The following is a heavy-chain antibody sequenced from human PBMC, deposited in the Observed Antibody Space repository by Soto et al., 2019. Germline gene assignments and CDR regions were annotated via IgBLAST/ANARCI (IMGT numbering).Heavy chain of an antibody. J-gene: IGHJ4*02. CDR1: RFPYICYA. CDR3: ARWTCADYGSQLDC. D-gene: IGHD3-16*01. V-gene: IGHV3-23*01. CDR2: LSGSGGST. Sequence: PAGSLTLQGAAYRFPYICYALSEPRPAPGPGLDWVSALSGSGGSTYSADPVKGRLTNSNDNSKNMQFLQQSSLRAEGTAVYYFARWTCADYGSQLDCWGQVPALPVSS.